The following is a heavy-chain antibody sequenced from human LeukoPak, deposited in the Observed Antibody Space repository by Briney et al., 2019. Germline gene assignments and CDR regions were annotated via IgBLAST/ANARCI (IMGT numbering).Heavy chain of an antibody. CDR3: AREWEIVVVPATPAY. D-gene: IGHD2-2*01. V-gene: IGHV1-2*02. J-gene: IGHJ4*02. CDR2: INPNSGGT. CDR1: GYTFTGYY. Sequence: ASVKVSCKASGYTFTGYYMHWVRQAPGQGLEWMGWINPNSGGTNYAQKFQGRVTMTRDTSISTAYMELSSLRSDDTAMYYCAREWEIVVVPATPAYWGQGSLPTVSS.